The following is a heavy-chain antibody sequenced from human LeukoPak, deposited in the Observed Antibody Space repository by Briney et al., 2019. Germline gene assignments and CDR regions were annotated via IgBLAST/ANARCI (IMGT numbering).Heavy chain of an antibody. CDR2: FDPEDGET. CDR3: ATQRWLQLYGDQYYFDY. J-gene: IGHJ4*02. Sequence: GASVKVSCKVSGYTLTELSMHWVQQAPGKGLAWMGGFDPEDGETIYAQKFQGRVTMTEDTSTDSAYMELSSLRSEDTAVYYCATQRWLQLYGDQYYFDYWGQGTLVTVSS. D-gene: IGHD5-24*01. V-gene: IGHV1-24*01. CDR1: GYTLTELS.